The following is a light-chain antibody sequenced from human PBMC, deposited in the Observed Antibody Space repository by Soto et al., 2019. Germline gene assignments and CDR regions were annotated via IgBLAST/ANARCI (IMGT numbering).Light chain of an antibody. V-gene: IGLV2-8*01. CDR2: EVT. CDR3: SSYAGSNNRVV. J-gene: IGLJ2*01. Sequence: QSALTQPPSASGSPGQSVTISCTGTSSDVGGYNYVSWYQQHPGKAPKLMIYEVTKRPSGVPDRFSASKSGNTASLTVSGLQDEDEADYYCSSYAGSNNRVVFGGGTQLTVL. CDR1: SSDVGGYNY.